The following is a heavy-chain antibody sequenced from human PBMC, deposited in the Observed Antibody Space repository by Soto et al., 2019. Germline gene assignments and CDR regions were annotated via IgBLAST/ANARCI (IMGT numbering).Heavy chain of an antibody. CDR2: ISGSGGST. J-gene: IGHJ6*03. Sequence: GGSLRLSCAASGFTFSSYAMSWVRQAPGKGLEWVSAISGSGGSTYYADSVKGRFTISRDNSKNTMYLQMNSLRAEDTAVYYCAKTNPYCTNGVCYKAAYYYYMDVWGKGTTVTVSS. CDR3: AKTNPYCTNGVCYKAAYYYYMDV. CDR1: GFTFSSYA. V-gene: IGHV3-23*01. D-gene: IGHD2-8*01.